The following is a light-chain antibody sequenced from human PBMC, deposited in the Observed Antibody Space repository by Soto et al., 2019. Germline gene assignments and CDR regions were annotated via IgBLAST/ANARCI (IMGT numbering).Light chain of an antibody. J-gene: IGKJ1*01. Sequence: EVVLTQSPGTVSLSPGERATLSCRASQSITSSYIAWYQQKPGQAPRLLIYAASSRATSIPDRFSGSGSGTDFTLSISRLEAEDFAVYYCQQYGSSVTWTFGQGTKVEIK. V-gene: IGKV3-20*01. CDR1: QSITSSY. CDR2: AAS. CDR3: QQYGSSVTWT.